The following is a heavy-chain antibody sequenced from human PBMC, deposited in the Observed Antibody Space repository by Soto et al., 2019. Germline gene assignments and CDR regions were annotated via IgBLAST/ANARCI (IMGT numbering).Heavy chain of an antibody. CDR1: GGSFSDYY. CDR2: IYHSGST. J-gene: IGHJ5*02. CDR3: ARGNRSRGIRTTPNSCFDP. Sequence: QVQLQQWGAGLLKPSETLSLTCAVYGGSFSDYYWTWIRQPPGKGLEWIGEIYHSGSTNYNPSLKSRVTISVDTSKNQFSLNLTSVTAADTAVYYCARGNRSRGIRTTPNSCFDPWGQGTLVTVYS. V-gene: IGHV4-34*01. D-gene: IGHD1-20*01.